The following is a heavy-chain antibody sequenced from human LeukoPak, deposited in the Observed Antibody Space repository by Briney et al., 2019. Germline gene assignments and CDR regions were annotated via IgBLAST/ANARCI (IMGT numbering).Heavy chain of an antibody. D-gene: IGHD4-17*01. CDR1: GGSLSGYY. CDR2: IYASGST. V-gene: IGHV4-4*07. CDR3: AREGDGDYGYYFDY. J-gene: IGHJ4*02. Sequence: PSETLSLTCTVSGGSLSGYYGSWIRQPPGKGLEWIGRIYASGSTNYNPSLKSRVTISVDKSKNQFSLKLSSVTAADTAVYYCAREGDGDYGYYFDYWGQGTLVTVSS.